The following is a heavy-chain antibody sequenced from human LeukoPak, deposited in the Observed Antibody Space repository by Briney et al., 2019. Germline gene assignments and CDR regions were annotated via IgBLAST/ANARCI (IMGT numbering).Heavy chain of an antibody. CDR2: IYYSGST. CDR3: AREYSSSPHAFDI. Sequence: PSETLSLTCTVSGGSISSYYWGWIRQPPGKGLEWIGYIYYSGSTNYNPSLKSRVTISVDMSKNQFSLKLSSVTAADTAVYYCAREYSSSPHAFDIWGQGTTVTVSS. V-gene: IGHV4-59*01. D-gene: IGHD6-6*01. CDR1: GGSISSYY. J-gene: IGHJ3*02.